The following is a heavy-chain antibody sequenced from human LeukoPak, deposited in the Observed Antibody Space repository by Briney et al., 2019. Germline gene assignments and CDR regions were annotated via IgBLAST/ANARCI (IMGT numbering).Heavy chain of an antibody. CDR3: ARDPYYFASGSFP. CDR1: GGSISSSSYY. V-gene: IGHV4-39*07. J-gene: IGHJ4*02. Sequence: PSETLSLTCTVSGGSISSSSYYWGWIRQPPGKGLEWIGSIYYSGSTYYNPSLKSRVTISVDTSKNQFSLKLSSVTAADTAVYYCARDPYYFASGSFPWGQGTLVTVSS. CDR2: IYYSGST. D-gene: IGHD3-10*01.